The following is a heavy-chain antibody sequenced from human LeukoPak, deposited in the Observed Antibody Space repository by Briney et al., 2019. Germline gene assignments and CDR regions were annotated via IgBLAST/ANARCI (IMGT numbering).Heavy chain of an antibody. J-gene: IGHJ4*02. V-gene: IGHV3-23*01. CDR3: AITGVRDFDS. CDR2: ITSTGGGST. CDR1: GSTFSSST. Sequence: GGSLRLSCAASGSTFSSSTMTWVRQAPGQGLDWVSSITSTGGGSTYYADSVKGRFTISRDNSKNTLYLQMNSLRAEDTAVYYCAITGVRDFDSWGQGTLVTVSS. D-gene: IGHD4-11*01.